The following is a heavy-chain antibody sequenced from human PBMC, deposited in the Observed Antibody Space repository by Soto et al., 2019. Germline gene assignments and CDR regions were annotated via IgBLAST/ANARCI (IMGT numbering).Heavy chain of an antibody. CDR1: GFSCRNHV. CDR3: AKEERYSGYHPFDS. D-gene: IGHD6-25*01. CDR2: ISVTGGST. V-gene: IGHV3-23*01. J-gene: IGHJ4*02. Sequence: PGLSLSLSSAAFGFSCRNHVMSWFRQAPGPRLEWVSGISVTGGSTFHGDSVKGRFTISRDNSKNTLYLQMNSVRAEDTAIYYCAKEERYSGYHPFDSCRQGTQVPVS.